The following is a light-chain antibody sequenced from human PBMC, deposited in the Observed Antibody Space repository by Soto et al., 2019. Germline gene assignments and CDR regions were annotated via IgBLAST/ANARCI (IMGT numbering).Light chain of an antibody. CDR1: SGHSNYA. J-gene: IGLJ2*01. V-gene: IGLV4-69*01. CDR3: QTWVSGIQV. Sequence: QPVLTQSPSASASLGASVKLTCTLSSGHSNYAIAWHQQQPEKGPRYLMKLNSDGSHSKGDGIPDRFSGSSSGAERYLTIPSLQSEDEADYYCQTWVSGIQVFGGGTKLTVL. CDR2: LNSDGSH.